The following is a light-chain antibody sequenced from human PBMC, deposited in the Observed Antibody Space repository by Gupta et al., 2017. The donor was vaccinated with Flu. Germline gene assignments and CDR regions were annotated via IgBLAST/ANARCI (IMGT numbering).Light chain of an antibody. CDR2: KTS. CDR1: QSIDVW. CDR3: QQYSAYPLT. Sequence: DIQLTQSPPTLSASVGDRVTITCRASQSIDVWLAWYQQKPGKSPHVLTYKTSTLQSGVPARFSGSGSGRDFTLTISSLQPDDFATYYCQQYSAYPLTFGGGTKVQIK. J-gene: IGKJ4*01. V-gene: IGKV1-5*03.